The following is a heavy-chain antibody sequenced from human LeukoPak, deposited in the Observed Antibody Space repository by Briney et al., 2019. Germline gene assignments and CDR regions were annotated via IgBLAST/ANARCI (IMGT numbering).Heavy chain of an antibody. J-gene: IGHJ4*02. CDR2: IYSGGST. CDR1: GFTVSGNY. Sequence: RPGGSLRLSCAASGFTVSGNYMSWVRQAPGKGLEWVSVIYSGGSTYYADSVKGRFTISRDNSKNTLYLQMNSLRAEDTAVYYCARDQRRFGELLRFDYWGQGTLVTVSS. V-gene: IGHV3-53*01. CDR3: ARDQRRFGELLRFDY. D-gene: IGHD3-10*01.